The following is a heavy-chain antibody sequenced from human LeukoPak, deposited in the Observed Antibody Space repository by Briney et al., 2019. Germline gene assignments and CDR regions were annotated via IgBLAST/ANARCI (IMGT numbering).Heavy chain of an antibody. CDR3: ARGGGYSSSWTRSNYVDY. CDR2: INPNSGGT. CDR1: GYTFTGYY. D-gene: IGHD6-13*01. J-gene: IGHJ4*02. V-gene: IGHV1-2*02. Sequence: ASVKVSCKTSGYTFTGYYIHWVRQAPGQGLEWMGWINPNSGGTNYAQKFQGRVTMTRDTSTSTVYMELSSLRSEDTAVYYCARGGGYSSSWTRSNYVDYWGQGTLVTVSS.